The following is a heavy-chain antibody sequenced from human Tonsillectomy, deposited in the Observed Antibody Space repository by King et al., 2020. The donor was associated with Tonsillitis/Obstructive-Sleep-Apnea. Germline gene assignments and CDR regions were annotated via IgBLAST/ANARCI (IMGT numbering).Heavy chain of an antibody. CDR3: ARETPRTTDYGMDV. D-gene: IGHD1-1*01. Sequence: QLVQSGAEVKKPGASGRVSCKASGYTFTTYYMHWVRQAPGQGLEWMGIINPSGGSTSYAQKFQGRVTMTRDTSTSTVYMELSSLRSEDTAVYYCARETPRTTDYGMDVWGQGTTVIVSS. J-gene: IGHJ6*02. CDR1: GYTFTTYY. V-gene: IGHV1-46*01. CDR2: INPSGGST.